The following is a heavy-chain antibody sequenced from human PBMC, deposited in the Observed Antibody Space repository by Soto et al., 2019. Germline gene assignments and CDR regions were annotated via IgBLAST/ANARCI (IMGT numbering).Heavy chain of an antibody. V-gene: IGHV1-69*13. D-gene: IGHD5-12*01. CDR1: GVTFSSYA. CDR2: IIPIFGTA. CDR3: ARGLGYSGYDMGH. Sequence: SVKVSCKASGVTFSSYAISWVRQAPGQGLEWMGGIIPIFGTANYAQKFQGRVTITADESTSTAYMELSSLRSEDTAVYYCARGLGYSGYDMGHWGQGTLVTVSS. J-gene: IGHJ4*02.